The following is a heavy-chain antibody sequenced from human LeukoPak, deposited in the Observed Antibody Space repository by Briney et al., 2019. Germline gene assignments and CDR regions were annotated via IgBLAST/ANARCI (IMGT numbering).Heavy chain of an antibody. CDR2: FDPEDGET. Sequence: ASVNVSCKVSGYTLTELSMHWVRQAPGKGLEWMGGFDPEDGETIYAQKFQGRVTMTEDTSTDTAYMELSSLRSEDTAVYYCATDPRGGRLVHDYWAQEPLPTVSS. D-gene: IGHD6-19*01. V-gene: IGHV1-24*01. CDR1: GYTLTELS. CDR3: ATDPRGGRLVHDY. J-gene: IGHJ4*02.